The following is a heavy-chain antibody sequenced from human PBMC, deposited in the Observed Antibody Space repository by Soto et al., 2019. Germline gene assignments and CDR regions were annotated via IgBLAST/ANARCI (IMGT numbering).Heavy chain of an antibody. V-gene: IGHV4-30-4*01. Sequence: SETLSLTCAFSVGSISSCDYYWSCILQPPWKGLDLIGYIYYSGSTYYNPSLKSRVTISVDTSKNQFSLKLSSVTAADTAVYYCARGETYCSGGSCYSRVDWFDPWGQGTLVTVSS. CDR2: IYYSGST. CDR1: VGSISSCDYY. CDR3: ARGETYCSGGSCYSRVDWFDP. D-gene: IGHD2-15*01. J-gene: IGHJ5*02.